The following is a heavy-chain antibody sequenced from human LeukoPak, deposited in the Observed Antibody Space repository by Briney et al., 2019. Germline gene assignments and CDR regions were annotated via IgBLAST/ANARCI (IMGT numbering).Heavy chain of an antibody. J-gene: IGHJ6*02. CDR2: IIPILGIA. V-gene: IGHV1-69*04. CDR1: GGTFSSYA. Sequence: SVKVSCKASGGTFSSYAISWVRQAPGQGLEWMGRIIPILGIANYAQKFQGRVTITADKSTSTAYMELSSLRSEDTAVYYCARVLVVPAVDYCYYGMDVWGQGTTVTVSS. D-gene: IGHD2-2*01. CDR3: ARVLVVPAVDYCYYGMDV.